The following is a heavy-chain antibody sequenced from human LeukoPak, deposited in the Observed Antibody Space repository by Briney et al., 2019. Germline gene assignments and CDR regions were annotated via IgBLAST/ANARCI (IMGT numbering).Heavy chain of an antibody. CDR3: ARDPYSGNYGNYYYYYMDV. Sequence: GGSLRLSCSTSGFIFSSHDMNWIRQAPGKGPEWISYISSSGGTIHYADSAEGRFTVSRDNAKNSLYLQMSSLRAEDTAVYYCARDPYSGNYGNYYYYYMDVWGKGTTVTISS. CDR2: ISSSGGTI. CDR1: GFIFSSHD. J-gene: IGHJ6*03. V-gene: IGHV3-48*03. D-gene: IGHD1-26*01.